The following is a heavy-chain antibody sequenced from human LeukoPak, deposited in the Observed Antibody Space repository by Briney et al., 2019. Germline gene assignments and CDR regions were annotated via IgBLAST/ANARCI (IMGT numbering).Heavy chain of an antibody. Sequence: SQTLSLTCAVSGGSISSGGYSWSWIRQPPGKGLEWIGYIYHSGSTYYNPSLKSRVTISVDRSKNQFSLKLSSVTAADTAVYYCAGDSSGYYDYWGQGTLVTVSS. V-gene: IGHV4-30-2*01. CDR1: GGSISSGGYS. J-gene: IGHJ4*02. CDR2: IYHSGST. CDR3: AGDSSGYYDY. D-gene: IGHD3-22*01.